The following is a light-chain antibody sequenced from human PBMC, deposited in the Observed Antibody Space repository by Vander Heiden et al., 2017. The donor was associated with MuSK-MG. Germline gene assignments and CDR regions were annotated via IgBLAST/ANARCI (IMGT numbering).Light chain of an antibody. Sequence: EIVMTQSPATLSVSPGDTATLSCRASQSVTNNLAWYKQRPGQAPRLLIYDTSTRATGIPTRFSGSGSGTEFTLTISGLQSEDFAVYYCQHYNNLPPLIIFGQGTRLEIK. CDR2: DTS. J-gene: IGKJ5*01. CDR1: QSVTNN. V-gene: IGKV3-15*01. CDR3: QHYNNLPPLII.